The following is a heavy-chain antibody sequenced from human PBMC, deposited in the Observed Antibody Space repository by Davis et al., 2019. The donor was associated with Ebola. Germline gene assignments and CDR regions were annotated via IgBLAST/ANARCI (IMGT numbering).Heavy chain of an antibody. D-gene: IGHD1-26*01. CDR1: GFTFSSYW. V-gene: IGHV3-7*01. CDR2: IKQDGSEK. J-gene: IGHJ6*04. CDR3: ARYPPLLDV. Sequence: GESLKISCAASGFTFSSYWMSWVRQAPGKGLEWVANIKQDGSEKYYVDSVKGRFTISRDNAKNSLYLQMNSLRAEDTAVYYCARYPPLLDVWGKGTTVTVSS.